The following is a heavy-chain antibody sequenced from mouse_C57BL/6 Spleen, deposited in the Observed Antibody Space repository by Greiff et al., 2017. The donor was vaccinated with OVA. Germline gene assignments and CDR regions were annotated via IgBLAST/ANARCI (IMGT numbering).Heavy chain of an antibody. D-gene: IGHD2-3*01. V-gene: IGHV5-4*01. CDR2: ISDGGSYT. CDR1: GFTFSSYA. CDR3: ARDGGYLGF. J-gene: IGHJ2*01. Sequence: EVKVVESGGGLVKPGGSLKLSCAASGFTFSSYAMSWVRQTPEKRLEWVATISDGGSYTYYPDNVKGRFTISRDNAKNNLYLQMSHLKSEDTAMYYCARDGGYLGFWGQGTTLTVSS.